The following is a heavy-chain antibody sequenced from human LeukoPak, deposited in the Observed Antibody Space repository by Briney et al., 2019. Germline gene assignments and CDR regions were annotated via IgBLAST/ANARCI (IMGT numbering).Heavy chain of an antibody. CDR2: IRSKAYGGTT. CDR3: TRGRGVGATKFDY. Sequence: GGSLRLSCAASGFTFSSYAMSWVRQAPGKGLEWVGFIRSKAYGGTTEYAASVKGRFTISRDDSKSIAYLQMNSLKTEDTAVYYCTRGRGVGATKFDYWGQGTLVTVSS. J-gene: IGHJ4*02. V-gene: IGHV3-49*04. CDR1: GFTFSSYA. D-gene: IGHD1-26*01.